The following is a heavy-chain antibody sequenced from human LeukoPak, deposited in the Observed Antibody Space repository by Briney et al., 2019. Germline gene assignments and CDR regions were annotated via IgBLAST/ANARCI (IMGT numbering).Heavy chain of an antibody. CDR3: ARRDSSGYYVY. D-gene: IGHD3-22*01. V-gene: IGHV4-59*08. J-gene: IGHJ4*02. CDR2: IYYSGST. CDR1: GGSISSYY. Sequence: SETLSLTCTVSGGSISSYYWSWFRQPPGKGLEWVGYIYYSGSTNYNPSLKSRVTISGDTSKNQFSLRLSSVTAADTAVYYCARRDSSGYYVYWGQGTLVTFSS.